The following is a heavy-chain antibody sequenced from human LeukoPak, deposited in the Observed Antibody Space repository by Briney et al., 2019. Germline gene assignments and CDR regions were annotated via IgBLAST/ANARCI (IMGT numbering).Heavy chain of an antibody. CDR2: INPNSDDT. J-gene: IGHJ4*02. V-gene: IGHV1-2*02. CDR3: ARDWRGSYFPDF. D-gene: IGHD1-26*01. Sequence: ASVKVSCKASGYTLTYYYMHWVRQAPGQGLEWMGWINPNSDDTTYAQNFQGRVTMTRDTSISTAYMELSRLTSDDTAIYYCARDWRGSYFPDFWGQGTLVTVSS. CDR1: GYTLTYYY.